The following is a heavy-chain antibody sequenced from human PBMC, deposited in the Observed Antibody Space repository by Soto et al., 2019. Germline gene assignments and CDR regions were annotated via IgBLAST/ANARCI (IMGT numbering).Heavy chain of an antibody. D-gene: IGHD3-10*01. CDR2: IYYSGST. CDR3: ARHSSGTSFDP. V-gene: IGHV4-61*08. J-gene: IGHJ5*02. CDR1: GGSISSGGYY. Sequence: PSETLSLTCTVSGGSISSGGYYWSWIRQHPGKGLEWIGYIYYSGSTNSNNPSLKSRVAISVDTSKNEFSLKLSSVTAADTAVYYCARHSSGTSFDPWGQGTLVTVSS.